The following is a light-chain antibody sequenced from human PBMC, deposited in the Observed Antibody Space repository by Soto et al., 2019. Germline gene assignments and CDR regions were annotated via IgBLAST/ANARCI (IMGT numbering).Light chain of an antibody. CDR3: QQRNNWPRGT. J-gene: IGKJ5*01. CDR2: DAS. CDR1: QSVSSY. Sequence: EIVLTQSPATLSLSPGERATLSCRASQSVSSYLAWYQQKPGQAPRLLIYDASNRATGIPARFSGSGSGTDFPLTISSLEPEDFAVYYCQQRNNWPRGTFGQGTRLESK. V-gene: IGKV3-11*01.